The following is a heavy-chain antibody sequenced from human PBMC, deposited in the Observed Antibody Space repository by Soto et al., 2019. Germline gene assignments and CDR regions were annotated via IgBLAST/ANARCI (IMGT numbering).Heavy chain of an antibody. CDR1: GFTFSGSA. Sequence: EVQLVESGGGLVQPGGSLKLSCAASGFTFSGSAMHWVRQASGKGLEWVGRIRSKANSYATAYAASVKGRFTISRDDSKNTAYLQMNSLKNEDTAFYYGTSTMTTAAFDIWGQGTRVTVSS. CDR2: IRSKANSYAT. CDR3: TSTMTTAAFDI. J-gene: IGHJ3*02. V-gene: IGHV3-73*02. D-gene: IGHD4-17*01.